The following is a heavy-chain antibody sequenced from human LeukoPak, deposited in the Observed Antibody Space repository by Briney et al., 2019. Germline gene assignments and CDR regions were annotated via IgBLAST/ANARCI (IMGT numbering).Heavy chain of an antibody. CDR3: ARGKSIAARPSDY. D-gene: IGHD6-6*01. CDR2: MNQDGNEK. CDR1: GFTFRNYW. J-gene: IGHJ4*02. V-gene: IGHV3-7*01. Sequence: GGSLRLSCAASGFTFRNYWMSWVRQAPGKGLEWVANMNQDGNEKYYVGSVKGRFTISRDNAKNSLYLQMNSLRAEDTAVYYCARGKSIAARPSDYWGQGTLVTVSS.